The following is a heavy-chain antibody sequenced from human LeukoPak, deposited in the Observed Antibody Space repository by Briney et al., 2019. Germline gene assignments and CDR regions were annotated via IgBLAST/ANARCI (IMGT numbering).Heavy chain of an antibody. J-gene: IGHJ5*02. CDR3: GRHSSGYYDSSGYYNWFDP. Sequence: PSETLSLTCTVSGGSISSYYWSWIRQPPGKGLEWIGYIYYSGSTNYNPSLKSRVTISVDTSKNQSSLKLSSVTAADPAVYYCGRHSSGYYDSSGYYNWFDPWGQGTLVTVSS. CDR1: GGSISSYY. CDR2: IYYSGST. V-gene: IGHV4-59*08. D-gene: IGHD3-22*01.